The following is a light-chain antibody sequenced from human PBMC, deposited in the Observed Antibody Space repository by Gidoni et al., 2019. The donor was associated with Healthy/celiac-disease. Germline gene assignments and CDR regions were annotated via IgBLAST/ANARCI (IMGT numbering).Light chain of an antibody. J-gene: IGKJ3*01. CDR1: QSVSSY. V-gene: IGKV3-11*01. Sequence: EIVLTQSPATLSLSPGERATLSCRASQSVSSYLAWYQQKPGQAPRLLIYDASNRATRIPARFSGSGSGTDFTLTISSLEPEDFAVYYCQQRSNWPPFTFGPGTKVDTK. CDR2: DAS. CDR3: QQRSNWPPFT.